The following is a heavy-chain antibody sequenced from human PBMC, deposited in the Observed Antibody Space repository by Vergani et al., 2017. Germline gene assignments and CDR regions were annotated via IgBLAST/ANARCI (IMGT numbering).Heavy chain of an antibody. CDR3: ARDLAYGHEGSCAL. CDR2: VLFDGSNE. CDR1: GFTFNRYG. V-gene: IGHV3-30*02. J-gene: IGHJ4*02. Sequence: QVQLVQSGGGVVQPGGSLRLSCVASGFTFNRYGMQWVRQAPGKGLEWVAYVLFDGSNEYYADSVKGRFIVSRDNSNDALYLQMNSLRTDETAVYYCARDLAYGHEGSCALWGQGSVVTVSS. D-gene: IGHD2-15*01.